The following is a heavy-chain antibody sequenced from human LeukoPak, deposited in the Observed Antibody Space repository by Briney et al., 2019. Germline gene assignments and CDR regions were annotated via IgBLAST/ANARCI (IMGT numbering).Heavy chain of an antibody. CDR2: IYNSGST. Sequence: PSETLSLTCSVAGGSISSYYWTWVRQPPGKGLEWIGYIYNSGSTNYNPSLQSRVTISVDTSKHQFSLKLTSVTAADTATYYCARDMSIAAAGTRWFDPWGQGTLVTVSS. J-gene: IGHJ5*02. CDR1: GGSISSYY. CDR3: ARDMSIAAAGTRWFDP. D-gene: IGHD6-13*01. V-gene: IGHV4-59*01.